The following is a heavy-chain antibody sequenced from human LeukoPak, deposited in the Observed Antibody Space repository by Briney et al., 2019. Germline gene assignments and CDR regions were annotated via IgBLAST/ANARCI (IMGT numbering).Heavy chain of an antibody. CDR1: GCTFTSYD. Sequence: ASVKVSCKASGCTFTSYDINWVRQATGQGLEWMGWMNPNSGYTGYAQKFQGRVTMTRNTSISTAYMELSSLRSEDTAVYYCARVGLGKETFDFWGQGTLVTVSS. D-gene: IGHD1-26*01. J-gene: IGHJ4*02. CDR2: MNPNSGYT. CDR3: ARVGLGKETFDF. V-gene: IGHV1-8*01.